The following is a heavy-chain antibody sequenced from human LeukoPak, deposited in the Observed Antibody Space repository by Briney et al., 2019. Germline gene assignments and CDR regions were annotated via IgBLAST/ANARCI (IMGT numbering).Heavy chain of an antibody. CDR3: ARAPSKRYRLPSYFDY. J-gene: IGHJ4*02. Sequence: GASAKVSCKASGGTFSSYAISWVRQAPGQGLEWMGGIIPIFGTANYAQKFQGRVTITADESTSTAYMELSGLRSEDTAVYYCARAPSKRYRLPSYFDYWGQGTLVTVSS. D-gene: IGHD4-11*01. V-gene: IGHV1-69*13. CDR2: IIPIFGTA. CDR1: GGTFSSYA.